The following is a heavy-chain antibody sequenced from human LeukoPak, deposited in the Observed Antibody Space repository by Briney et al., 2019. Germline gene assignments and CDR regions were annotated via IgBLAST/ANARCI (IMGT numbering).Heavy chain of an antibody. D-gene: IGHD2-2*01. J-gene: IGHJ5*02. CDR2: ISAYNGNR. Sequence: ASVKVSCKASGYTFTSYGISWVRQAPGQGLEWMGWISAYNGNRNYAQKLQGRVTMTTDTSTSTAYMELRSLRSDDTAVYYCASMDCSSTSCYDAFAPWGQGTLVTVSS. V-gene: IGHV1-18*01. CDR1: GYTFTSYG. CDR3: ASMDCSSTSCYDAFAP.